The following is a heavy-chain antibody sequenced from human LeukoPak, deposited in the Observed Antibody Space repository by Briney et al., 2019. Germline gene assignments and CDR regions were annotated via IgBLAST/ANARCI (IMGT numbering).Heavy chain of an antibody. V-gene: IGHV3-23*01. CDR3: AKTTYGDNYYYYYMDV. D-gene: IGHD4-17*01. Sequence: GGSLRLSCAASGFTFSAYAMSWVRQAPGKGLEWVSAISASSDSTYYADSVKGRFTISRDNSKNTLYLQMNSLRAEDTAVYYCAKTTYGDNYYYYYMDVWGKGTTVTVSS. CDR2: ISASSDST. CDR1: GFTFSAYA. J-gene: IGHJ6*03.